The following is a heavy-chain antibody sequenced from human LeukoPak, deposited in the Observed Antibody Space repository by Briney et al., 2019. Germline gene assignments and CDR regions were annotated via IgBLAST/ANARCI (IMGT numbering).Heavy chain of an antibody. D-gene: IGHD3-10*01. J-gene: IGHJ4*02. Sequence: SETLSLTCTVSGASVNSYYWSWIRQPPGKGLEWIGSYYSGSTNYNSSLKSRVTISVDTSKNQFSLMLSSVTAADTAVYYCATSRGSDGSGNYWGQGTLVAVSS. CDR3: ATSRGSDGSGNY. CDR2: YYSGST. V-gene: IGHV4-59*02. CDR1: GASVNSYY.